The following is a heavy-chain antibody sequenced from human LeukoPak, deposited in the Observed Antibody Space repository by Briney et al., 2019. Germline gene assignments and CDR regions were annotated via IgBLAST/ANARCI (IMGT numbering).Heavy chain of an antibody. V-gene: IGHV4-59*12. Sequence: SETLSLTCSVSGDSITGYYRGWIRQPPGKGLEWIGNIYYTGNTYYNPSLKSRVTMSVDTSKNQFSLKLSSVTAADTAVYYCARDLTITMVRGGYNWFDPWGQGTLVTVSS. D-gene: IGHD3-10*01. CDR1: GDSITGYY. CDR3: ARDLTITMVRGGYNWFDP. CDR2: IYYTGNT. J-gene: IGHJ5*02.